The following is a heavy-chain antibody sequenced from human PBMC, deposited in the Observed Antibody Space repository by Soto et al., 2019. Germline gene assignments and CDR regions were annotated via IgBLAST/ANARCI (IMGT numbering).Heavy chain of an antibody. CDR1: GGTFSSYA. CDR2: IIPIFGTA. J-gene: IGHJ6*02. V-gene: IGHV1-69*13. D-gene: IGHD3-22*01. Sequence: ASVKVSCKASGGTFSSYAISWVRQAPGQGLEWMGGIIPIFGTANYAQKFQGRVTITADESTSTAYMELSSLRSEDTAVYYCARVEEGYDPELYYYYGMDVWGQGTTVTVSS. CDR3: ARVEEGYDPELYYYYGMDV.